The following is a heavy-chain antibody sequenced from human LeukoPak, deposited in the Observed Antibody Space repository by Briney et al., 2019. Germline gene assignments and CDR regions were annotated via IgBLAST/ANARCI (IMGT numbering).Heavy chain of an antibody. D-gene: IGHD3-10*01. J-gene: IGHJ4*02. Sequence: GGSLRLSCAASGFTFSDYYMSWIRQAPGKGLEWVSFISSSETNIYYADSVRGRFTISRDNAKNSLYLQMNSLRAEDTAIYYCARGVYGSGTYPQKYYFDYWGQGTLVTVSS. CDR1: GFTFSDYY. V-gene: IGHV3-11*04. CDR2: ISSSETNI. CDR3: ARGVYGSGTYPQKYYFDY.